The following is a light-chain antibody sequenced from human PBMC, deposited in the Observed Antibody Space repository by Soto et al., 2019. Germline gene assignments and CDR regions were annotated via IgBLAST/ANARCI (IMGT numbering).Light chain of an antibody. CDR3: CSSTNSATWV. V-gene: IGLV2-14*01. J-gene: IGLJ3*02. CDR1: SSDIGGYNS. CDR2: EVS. Sequence: QSALTQPASVSGSPGQSITISCTGASSDIGGYNSVSWYQEHPGKAPKLMIYEVSNRPSGVSNRFSGSKSGNTASLTISGLQADDESDYYCCSSTNSATWVFGGGTKLTV.